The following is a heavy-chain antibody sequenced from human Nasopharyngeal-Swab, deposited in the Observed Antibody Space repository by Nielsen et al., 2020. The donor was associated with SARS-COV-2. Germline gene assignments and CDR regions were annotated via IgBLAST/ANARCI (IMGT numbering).Heavy chain of an antibody. CDR2: IWFDGSKK. Sequence: GGSLRLSCAASGFTFSNYGMHWVRQAPGKGLEWVTVIWFDGSKKYYADSVKGRFTVSRDNSKNTLYLQMSGLRAEDTAVYHCAKDFSTGASGCLFDWGQGTLVTVSS. D-gene: IGHD6-19*01. J-gene: IGHJ4*02. CDR1: GFTFSNYG. V-gene: IGHV3-33*06. CDR3: AKDFSTGASGCLFD.